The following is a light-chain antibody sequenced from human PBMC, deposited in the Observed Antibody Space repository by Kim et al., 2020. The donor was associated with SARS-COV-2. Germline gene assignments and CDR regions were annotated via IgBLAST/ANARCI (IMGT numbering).Light chain of an antibody. CDR1: QGISNS. CDR3: QKYNAAPWT. V-gene: IGKV1-27*01. J-gene: IGKJ1*01. CDR2: AAS. Sequence: ASVGDRVNITSRASQGISNSLAWFQQKPGKAPKVLIYAASTLQSGVPSRFSGSGSGTDFTLTISSLQPEDVATYYCQKYNAAPWTFGQGTKVDIK.